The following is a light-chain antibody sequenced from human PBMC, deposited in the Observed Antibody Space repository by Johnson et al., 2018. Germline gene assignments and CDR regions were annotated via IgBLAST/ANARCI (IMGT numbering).Light chain of an antibody. CDR2: ENN. J-gene: IGLJ1*01. CDR3: GTWDSSLSAGNV. CDR1: SSNIGNNY. Sequence: QSVLTQPPSVSAAPGQKVTISCSGSSSNIGNNYVSWYQQLPGTAPKLLIYENNKRPSGIPARFSGSKSGTSATLGITGLQTGDEADYYSGTWDSSLSAGNVFGTGTKVTVL. V-gene: IGLV1-51*02.